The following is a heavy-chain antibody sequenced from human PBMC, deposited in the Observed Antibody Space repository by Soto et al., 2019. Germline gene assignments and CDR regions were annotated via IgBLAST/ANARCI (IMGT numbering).Heavy chain of an antibody. CDR2: IYPSDSDT. D-gene: IGHD3-3*01. CDR3: ARGGVSTRTFDY. V-gene: IGHV5-51*01. CDR1: GYNFAGYW. Sequence: PGESLKISCKGSGYNFAGYWIAWVRQMPGKGLELMGIIYPSDSDTRYRPSFQGQVTISAGKSISSAYLQWSSLRASDTAMYYCARGGVSTRTFDYWGQGTPVTVLL. J-gene: IGHJ4*02.